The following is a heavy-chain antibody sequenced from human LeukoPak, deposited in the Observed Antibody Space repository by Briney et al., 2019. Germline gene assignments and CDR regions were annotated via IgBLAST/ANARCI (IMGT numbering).Heavy chain of an antibody. CDR2: INPNRGDT. CDR3: ARDGAVAGKDYYYMDV. CDR1: GYTFTAYY. J-gene: IGHJ6*03. Sequence: ASVKVSCKASGYTFTAYYMHWVRQAPGQGLEWMGWINPNRGDTIYAQKFQGRVTMTRDTSIGTAYMELSRLRSDDTAVYYCARDGAVAGKDYYYMDVWGKGTTVTVSS. V-gene: IGHV1-2*02. D-gene: IGHD6-19*01.